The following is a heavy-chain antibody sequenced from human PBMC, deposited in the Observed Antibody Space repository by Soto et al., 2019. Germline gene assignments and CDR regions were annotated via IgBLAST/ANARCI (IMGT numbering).Heavy chain of an antibody. CDR3: ARTPVAATYDYYYYYYGMDV. D-gene: IGHD2-15*01. Sequence: EVSLRCSCSPSRFTVSSNYMKWDRQAPGQGLEWVSVIYSGGSTYYADSVKGRFTISRDNSKNTLYLQMNSLRAEDTAVYYCARTPVAATYDYYYYYYGMDVWGQGTTVTVSS. V-gene: IGHV3-53*01. CDR2: IYSGGST. CDR1: RFTVSSNY. J-gene: IGHJ6*02.